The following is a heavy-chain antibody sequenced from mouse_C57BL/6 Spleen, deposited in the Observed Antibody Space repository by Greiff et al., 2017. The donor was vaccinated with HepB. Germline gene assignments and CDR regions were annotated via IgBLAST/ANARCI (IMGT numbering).Heavy chain of an antibody. CDR1: GFNIKDDY. J-gene: IGHJ3*01. D-gene: IGHD1-1*01. CDR3: TTRYYYGSSPFAY. Sequence: QLQQSGAELVRPGASVKLSCTASGFNIKDDYMHWVKQRPEQGLEWIGWIDPENGDTEYASKFQGKATITADTSSNTAYLQLSSLTSEDTAVYYCTTRYYYGSSPFAYWGQGTLVTVSA. V-gene: IGHV14-4*01. CDR2: IDPENGDT.